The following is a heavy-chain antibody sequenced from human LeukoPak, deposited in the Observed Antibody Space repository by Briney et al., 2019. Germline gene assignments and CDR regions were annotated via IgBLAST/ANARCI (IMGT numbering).Heavy chain of an antibody. CDR3: ARSYGSGSYSPARYFDY. D-gene: IGHD3-10*01. V-gene: IGHV3-30*04. CDR2: ISYDGSNK. Sequence: GGSLRLSCAASGFTFSSYAMHWVRQAPGEGLEWVAVISYDGSNKYYADSVKGRFTISRDNSKNTLHLQMNSLRAEGTAVYYCARSYGSGSYSPARYFDYWGQGTLVTVSS. J-gene: IGHJ4*02. CDR1: GFTFSSYA.